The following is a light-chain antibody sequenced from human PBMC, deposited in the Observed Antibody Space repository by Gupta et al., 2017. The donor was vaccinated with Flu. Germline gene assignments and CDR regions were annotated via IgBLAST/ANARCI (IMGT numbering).Light chain of an antibody. CDR2: STS. CDR1: QSLGSSH. CDR3: QQYCISLPWT. V-gene: IGKV3-20*01. J-gene: IGKJ1*01. Sequence: EIVLTQSPDTLSLSPGERATLSFRASQSLGSSHLVCYKQKPDPAPRHLITSTSTSGTGITDMLGGSGCWKALALPILRLLPEDFAVYYYQQYCISLPWTFGQGTKVEI.